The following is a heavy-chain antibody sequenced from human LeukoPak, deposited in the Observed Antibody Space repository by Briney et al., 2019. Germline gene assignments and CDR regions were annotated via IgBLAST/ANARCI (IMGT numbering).Heavy chain of an antibody. J-gene: IGHJ3*02. V-gene: IGHV3-7*01. Sequence: PGGSLRLSCAASGFTFSTYWMSWVRQAPGKGLEWVANIKQDGSEKYYVDSVKGRFTIFRDNAKNSLYLQMNSLRVEDTAAYYCARTYYYDSSGYFDAFDIWGQGTMVTVSS. D-gene: IGHD3-22*01. CDR2: IKQDGSEK. CDR3: ARTYYYDSSGYFDAFDI. CDR1: GFTFSTYW.